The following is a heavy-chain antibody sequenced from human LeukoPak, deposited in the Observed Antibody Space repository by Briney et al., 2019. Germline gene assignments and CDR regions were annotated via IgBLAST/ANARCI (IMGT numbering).Heavy chain of an antibody. D-gene: IGHD2-2*01. J-gene: IGHJ4*02. CDR2: ISYSGTT. CDR1: GGSISSYY. CDR3: ARHRSTSEVDY. Sequence: SETLSLTCTVSGGSISSYYWSWIRQPPGKGLEWIGYISYSGTTNYNPSLKSRATMSVDMSKNQFSLRLSSVTAADAAVYFCARHRSTSEVDYWGQGILVTVSS. V-gene: IGHV4-59*08.